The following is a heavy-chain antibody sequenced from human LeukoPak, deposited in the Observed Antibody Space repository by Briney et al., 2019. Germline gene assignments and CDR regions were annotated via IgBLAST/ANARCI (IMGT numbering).Heavy chain of an antibody. D-gene: IGHD4/OR15-4a*01. J-gene: IGHJ3*02. V-gene: IGHV3-23*01. CDR3: VKDLDGAGYFDAFDI. CDR1: GFTFSNYA. CDR2: YSGSRSTT. Sequence: GASLRLSCAASGFTFSNYAMNWVRQAPGKGLQWVSGYSGSRSTTYYADSVQGRFIISRDDSKNMLYLQMNSLRVDDTAIYYCVKDLDGAGYFDAFDIWGQGTIVTVSS.